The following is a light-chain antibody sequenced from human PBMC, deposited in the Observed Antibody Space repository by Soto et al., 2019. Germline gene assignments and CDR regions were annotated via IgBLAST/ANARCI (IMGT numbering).Light chain of an antibody. CDR3: QQYNNWPPLT. CDR1: QSVSSN. V-gene: IGKV3-15*01. J-gene: IGKJ4*01. Sequence: EIVMTQSPATLSVSPGERATLSCRASQSVSSNLAWYQQKTGQAPRLLIYGASTRATGIPARFSGSGSGTEFTLTISRLQSEDFAVYYCQQYNNWPPLTFGGGTNVEIK. CDR2: GAS.